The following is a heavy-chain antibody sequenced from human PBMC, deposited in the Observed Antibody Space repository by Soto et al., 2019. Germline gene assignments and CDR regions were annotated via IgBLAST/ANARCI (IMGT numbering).Heavy chain of an antibody. CDR1: GFTFSSYW. D-gene: IGHD2-15*01. Sequence: EVQLVESGGGLVQPGGSLRLSCAASGFTFSSYWMSWVRQAPGKGLEWVANIKQDGSEKYYVDSVKGRFTISRDNAKKSLYLKMNSLRAEATAVYYCARDQAIVVVEARGAVYYYGMDVWGQGTTVTVSS. V-gene: IGHV3-7*05. CDR2: IKQDGSEK. J-gene: IGHJ6*02. CDR3: ARDQAIVVVEARGAVYYYGMDV.